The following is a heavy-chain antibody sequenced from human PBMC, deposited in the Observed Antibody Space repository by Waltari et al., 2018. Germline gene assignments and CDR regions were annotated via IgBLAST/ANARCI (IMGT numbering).Heavy chain of an antibody. CDR3: AGGYCSGGSCYSDYYYGMDV. V-gene: IGHV3-30-3*01. Sequence: PGRSLRLSCAASGFTFSSYAMHWVRQAPGKGLEWVAVISYDGSNKYYADSVKGRFTISRDNSKNTLYLQMNSLRAEDTAVYYCAGGYCSGGSCYSDYYYGMDVWGQGTTVTVSS. D-gene: IGHD2-15*01. J-gene: IGHJ6*02. CDR2: ISYDGSNK. CDR1: GFTFSSYA.